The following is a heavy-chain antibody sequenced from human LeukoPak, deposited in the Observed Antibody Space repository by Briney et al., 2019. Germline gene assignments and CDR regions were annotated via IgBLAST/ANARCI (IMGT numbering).Heavy chain of an antibody. Sequence: GGSLRLSCAASGFTFSSYAMSWVRQAPGKGLEGVSAISGSGGSTYYADSVKGRFTISRDNSKNTLYLQMNSLRAEDTAVYYCAKVRSSGWYYFDYWGQGTLVTVSS. CDR2: ISGSGGST. D-gene: IGHD6-19*01. CDR1: GFTFSSYA. CDR3: AKVRSSGWYYFDY. J-gene: IGHJ4*02. V-gene: IGHV3-23*01.